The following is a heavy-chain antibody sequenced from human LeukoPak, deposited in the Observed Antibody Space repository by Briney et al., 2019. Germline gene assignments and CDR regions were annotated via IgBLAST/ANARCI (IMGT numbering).Heavy chain of an antibody. CDR3: AKRGSAWDLDY. CDR2: IWYDGSNK. D-gene: IGHD6-25*01. CDR1: GFTFSSYG. J-gene: IGHJ4*02. Sequence: PGRPLRLSCAASGFTFSSYGMHWVRQAPGKGLEWVAVIWYDGSNKYYADSVKGRFTISRDNSQNTLYLQLNSLRAEDTAVYYCAKRGSAWDLDYWGQGTLVTVSS. V-gene: IGHV3-33*06.